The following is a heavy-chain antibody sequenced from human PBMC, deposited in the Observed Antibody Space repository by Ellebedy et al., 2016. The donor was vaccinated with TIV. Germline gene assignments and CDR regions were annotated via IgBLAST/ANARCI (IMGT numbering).Heavy chain of an antibody. CDR3: ARDPVGVGPAFDV. D-gene: IGHD4-23*01. CDR1: GLTFSSHA. J-gene: IGHJ3*01. V-gene: IGHV3-23*01. Sequence: GESLKISCAASGLTFSSHAMSWVRQAPGKGLEWVSSITESGGNTYYADAEKVRFTISRDNSKDTLFLQMNSLRAEDTAIYFCARDPVGVGPAFDVWGQGTMVTVSS. CDR2: ITESGGNT.